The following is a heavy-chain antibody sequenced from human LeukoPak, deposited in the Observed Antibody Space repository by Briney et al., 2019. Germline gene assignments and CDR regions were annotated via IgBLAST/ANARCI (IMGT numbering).Heavy chain of an antibody. D-gene: IGHD2-2*01. J-gene: IGHJ4*02. CDR1: EFTFSSYA. CDR2: IRGSDASP. CDR3: AKLGRYQLPLDDY. V-gene: IGHV3-23*01. Sequence: GGSLRLSCAASEFTFSSYALSWVRQAPGKGLEWVSDIRGSDASPYYADSVKGRFTISRDNSKNTMYLQMNSLRAEDTAVYYCAKLGRYQLPLDDYWGQGTLVTVSS.